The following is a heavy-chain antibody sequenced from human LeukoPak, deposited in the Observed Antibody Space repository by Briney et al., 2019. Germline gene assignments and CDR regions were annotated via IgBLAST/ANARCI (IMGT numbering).Heavy chain of an antibody. V-gene: IGHV3-66*01. CDR2: IYSGGST. CDR3: ARDRYSYGYLGGMDV. Sequence: PGGSLRLSCAASGFTFSSYAMSWVRQAPGKGLEWVSVIYSGGSTYYADSVKGRFTISRDNSKNTLYLQMNSLRAEDTAVYYCARDRYSYGYLGGMDVWGQGTTVTVSS. J-gene: IGHJ6*02. D-gene: IGHD5-18*01. CDR1: GFTFSSYA.